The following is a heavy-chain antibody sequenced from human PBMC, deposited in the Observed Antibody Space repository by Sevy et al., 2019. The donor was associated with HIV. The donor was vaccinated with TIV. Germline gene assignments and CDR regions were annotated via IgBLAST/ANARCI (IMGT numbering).Heavy chain of an antibody. CDR2: ISYDGSNK. CDR3: ARRRYSSGWENFDY. CDR1: GFTFSSYA. Sequence: GGSLRLSCAASGFTFSSYAMHWVRQAPGKGLEWVAVISYDGSNKYYADSVKGRFTISRDNSKNTLYLQMNSLGAEDTAVYYCARRRYSSGWENFDYWGQGTLVSVSS. D-gene: IGHD6-19*01. V-gene: IGHV3-30-3*01. J-gene: IGHJ4*02.